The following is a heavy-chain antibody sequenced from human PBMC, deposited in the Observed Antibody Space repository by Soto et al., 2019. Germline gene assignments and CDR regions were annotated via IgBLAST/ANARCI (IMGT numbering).Heavy chain of an antibody. J-gene: IGHJ4*02. CDR3: ARGDTYCTNGVCYLAGTPGPPDY. D-gene: IGHD2-8*01. CDR2: ISKDGNYK. Sequence: VGSLRLSCAASGFTFTTFDMHWVRQAPGKGLEWVAIISKDGNYKDYADSVKGRFTISRDNAKNSLYLQMNSLRAEDTAVYYCARGDTYCTNGVCYLAGTPGPPDYWGQGTLVTAPQ. CDR1: GFTFTTFD. V-gene: IGHV3-30-3*01.